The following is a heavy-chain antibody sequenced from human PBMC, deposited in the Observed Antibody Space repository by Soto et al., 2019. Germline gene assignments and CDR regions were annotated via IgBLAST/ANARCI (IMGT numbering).Heavy chain of an antibody. V-gene: IGHV3-9*01. CDR2: ISWNSGSI. D-gene: IGHD6-13*01. J-gene: IGHJ4*02. Sequence: EVQLVESGGGLLQPGRSLRLSCAASGFTFDDYAMHWVRQAPGKGLEWVSGISWNSGSIGYADSVKGRFTISRDNAKNSLYLQMNSLRAEDTALYYCAKAQPRLHYFDYWGQGPLVTVSS. CDR1: GFTFDDYA. CDR3: AKAQPRLHYFDY.